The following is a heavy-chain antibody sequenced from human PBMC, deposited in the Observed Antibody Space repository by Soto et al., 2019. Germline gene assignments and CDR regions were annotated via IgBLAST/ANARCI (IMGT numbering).Heavy chain of an antibody. CDR2: ISSSSGTI. V-gene: IGHV3-48*01. Sequence: GSLRLSCAASGFTFSSYSMNWVRQAPGKGLEWVSFISSSSGTIYYADSVKGRFTISRDNAKNSLYLQMNSLRAEDTAVYYCARDAPPDDYWGQGNLVTVSS. CDR1: GFTFSSYS. CDR3: ARDAPPDDY. J-gene: IGHJ4*02.